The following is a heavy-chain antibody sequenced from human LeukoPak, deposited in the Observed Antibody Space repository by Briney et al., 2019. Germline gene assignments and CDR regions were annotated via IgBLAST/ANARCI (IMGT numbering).Heavy chain of an antibody. CDR1: GFTFRNYC. J-gene: IGHJ4*02. CDR2: INEGGNEK. CDR3: ARHPNSNWDY. V-gene: IGHV3-7*03. D-gene: IGHD6-13*01. Sequence: GGSVRLSCAASGFTFRNYCMSWVRQAPGKGLEWVVNINEGGNEKNYVDSVKGRFTASRDNAQNSLYLQMNSLRVEDTAVYYCARHPNSNWDYWGQGTLVTVSS.